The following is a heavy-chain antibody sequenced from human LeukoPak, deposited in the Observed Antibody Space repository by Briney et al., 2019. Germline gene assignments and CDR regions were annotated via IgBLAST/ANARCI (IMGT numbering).Heavy chain of an antibody. Sequence: PSETLSLTCTVSGGSISSYYWSWIRQPAGKGLEWIGRIYTSGSTNYNPSLKSRVTMSVDTSKNQFSLKLSSVTAADTAVYYCARVRYDSSGYFSELDYWGQGTLVTVSS. V-gene: IGHV4-4*07. J-gene: IGHJ4*02. CDR2: IYTSGST. CDR3: ARVRYDSSGYFSELDY. D-gene: IGHD3-22*01. CDR1: GGSISSYY.